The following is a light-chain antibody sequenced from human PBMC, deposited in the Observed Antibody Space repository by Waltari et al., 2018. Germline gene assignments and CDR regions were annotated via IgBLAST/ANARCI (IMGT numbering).Light chain of an antibody. J-gene: IGKJ2*01. Sequence: DIQMTQSPSSLSASVGDRVTITCQASQDISNHLNWYQQKPGKAPNLVIYDASNLETGVPSRFSGSGSGTDFTFTIASLQPEDIATYHCQQYDNPPYTFGQGTKLE. V-gene: IGKV1-33*01. CDR3: QQYDNPPYT. CDR1: QDISNH. CDR2: DAS.